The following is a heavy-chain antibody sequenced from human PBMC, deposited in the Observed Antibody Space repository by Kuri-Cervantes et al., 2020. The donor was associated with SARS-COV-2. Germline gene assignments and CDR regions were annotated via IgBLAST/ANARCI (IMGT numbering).Heavy chain of an antibody. D-gene: IGHD3-10*01. J-gene: IGHJ5*02. Sequence: GESLKISCKGSGYSFTSYWIGWVRQMPGKGLEWRGIIYPGDSDTRYSPSFQGQVTISADKSISTAYLQWSSLKASDTAMYYCARLVTMVRGAYDWFDPWGQGTLVTVSS. CDR2: IYPGDSDT. CDR1: GYSFTSYW. V-gene: IGHV5-51*01. CDR3: ARLVTMVRGAYDWFDP.